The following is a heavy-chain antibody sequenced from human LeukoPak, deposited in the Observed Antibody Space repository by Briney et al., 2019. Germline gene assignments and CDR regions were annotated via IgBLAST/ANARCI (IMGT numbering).Heavy chain of an antibody. Sequence: GGSLRLSCAASGFKFDDYGVSWVRQAPGKGLEWASGTNWNGGSTGYTDSVKGRFTISRDNAKNSLYLQMNSLRADDTAFYYCARDWGSAIWGQGTLVTVSS. V-gene: IGHV3-20*04. J-gene: IGHJ4*02. CDR3: ARDWGSAI. D-gene: IGHD3-16*01. CDR1: GFKFDDYG. CDR2: TNWNGGST.